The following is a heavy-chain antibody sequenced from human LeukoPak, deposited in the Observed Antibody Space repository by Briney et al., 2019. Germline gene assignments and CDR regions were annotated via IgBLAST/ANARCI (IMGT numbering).Heavy chain of an antibody. J-gene: IGHJ3*02. D-gene: IGHD6-19*01. Sequence: GGSLRLSCAASGFTFSSYSMNWVRQAPGKGLEWVSYISSSSSTIYYADSVKGRFTISRDNAKNSLYLQMNSLRAEDTAVYYCARVVIAVAVRGAFDIWGQGTMVTVSS. CDR1: GFTFSSYS. V-gene: IGHV3-48*04. CDR3: ARVVIAVAVRGAFDI. CDR2: ISSSSSTI.